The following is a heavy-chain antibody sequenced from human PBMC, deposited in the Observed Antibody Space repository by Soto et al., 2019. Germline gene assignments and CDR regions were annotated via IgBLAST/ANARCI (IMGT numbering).Heavy chain of an antibody. J-gene: IGHJ4*02. CDR3: ARLFTIMEYFDY. V-gene: IGHV4-39*01. Sequence: LQLQESGPGLVKPSETLSLTCTVSGGSITRGSYFWGWIRQPPGKGLEWIGSIYYSGSTYYNPSLKSRVTISVDTSKDQFSLKLSSMTAADTAVYYCARLFTIMEYFDYWGQGSLVAVSS. CDR2: IYYSGST. CDR1: GGSITRGSYF. D-gene: IGHD3-3*01.